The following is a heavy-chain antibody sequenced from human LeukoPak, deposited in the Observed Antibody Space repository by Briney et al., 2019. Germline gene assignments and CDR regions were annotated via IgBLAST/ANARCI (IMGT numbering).Heavy chain of an antibody. CDR3: ARSCSSTSCPVDY. CDR2: IYYGGST. J-gene: IGHJ4*02. Sequence: PSETLSLACTVSGGSINSSSYFWVWIRQPPGKGLEWIGSIYYGGSTYYNPSLMSRVTISVDTSKNQFSLKMISMTAADTAVYYCARSCSSTSCPVDYWGQGTLATVSS. CDR1: GGSINSSSYF. D-gene: IGHD2-2*01. V-gene: IGHV4-39*01.